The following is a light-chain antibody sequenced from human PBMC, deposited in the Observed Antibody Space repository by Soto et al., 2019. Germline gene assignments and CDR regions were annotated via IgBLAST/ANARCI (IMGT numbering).Light chain of an antibody. V-gene: IGKV3-11*01. Sequence: EIVMTQSPATLSVSPGGRATLSCRASQSISDTLAWYQQKPGQAPRLLIYGASNRATGIPARFGGSGSGTDFTLTINSLEPEDFAVYYCQQRSNWPGTFGPGTKVDIK. CDR1: QSISDT. CDR3: QQRSNWPGT. J-gene: IGKJ3*01. CDR2: GAS.